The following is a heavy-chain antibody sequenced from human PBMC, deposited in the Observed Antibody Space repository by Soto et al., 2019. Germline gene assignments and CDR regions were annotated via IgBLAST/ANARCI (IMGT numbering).Heavy chain of an antibody. J-gene: IGHJ3*02. Sequence: GGSLRLSCTASGFTFDDYAMSWFRQAPGKGLEWVGFIRSKAYGGTTEYAASVKGRFTISRDASKSIAYLQMNSLKTEDTAVYYCTRGPWVYDSSGYRAFDIWGQGTMVTVSS. CDR1: GFTFDDYA. V-gene: IGHV3-49*03. D-gene: IGHD3-22*01. CDR2: IRSKAYGGTT. CDR3: TRGPWVYDSSGYRAFDI.